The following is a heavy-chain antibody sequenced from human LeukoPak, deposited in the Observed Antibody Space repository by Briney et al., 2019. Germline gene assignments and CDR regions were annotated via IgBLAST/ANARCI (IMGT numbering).Heavy chain of an antibody. V-gene: IGHV3-66*01. D-gene: IGHD3-10*01. CDR2: IYSGGST. Sequence: PGGSLRLSCAASGFTVSSNYMSWVRQAPGKGLEWVSVIYSGGSTYYADSVKGRFTISRDNSKNTLYLQMNSLRAEDTAVYYCARDRFRTRRGTHPCYWGQGTLVTVSS. J-gene: IGHJ4*02. CDR1: GFTVSSNY. CDR3: ARDRFRTRRGTHPCY.